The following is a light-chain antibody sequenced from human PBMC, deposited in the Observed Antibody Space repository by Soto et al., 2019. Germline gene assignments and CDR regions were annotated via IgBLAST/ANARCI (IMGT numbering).Light chain of an antibody. J-gene: IGKJ5*01. CDR1: EDINNY. CDR3: QQYDNLPIT. V-gene: IGKV1-33*01. CDR2: DAS. Sequence: DIQMTQSPSSLSASVGDRVTITCQATEDINNYLNWYQQKPGKAPKLLIYDASNLEAGVPSRFSGSGSGTDFTFTIRSLQPEDIATYYCQQYDNLPITFGQGTRLEIK.